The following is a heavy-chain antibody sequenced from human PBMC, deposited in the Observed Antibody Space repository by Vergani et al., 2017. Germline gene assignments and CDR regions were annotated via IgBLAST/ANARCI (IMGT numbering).Heavy chain of an antibody. CDR1: GFTFRIYG. V-gene: IGHV3-30*02. Sequence: QVQLVESGGGVVQPGGSLRLSCIASGFTFRIYGMHWVRQAPGKGLEWVAFIRYDGTKRFYGDSVKGRFTISRDNSQTTVFLQMNSLRADDSAVYYCTKAGQYDSDNFHDSGGQGALVTVAS. CDR2: IRYDGTKR. CDR3: TKAGQYDSDNFHDS. D-gene: IGHD3-22*01. J-gene: IGHJ1*01.